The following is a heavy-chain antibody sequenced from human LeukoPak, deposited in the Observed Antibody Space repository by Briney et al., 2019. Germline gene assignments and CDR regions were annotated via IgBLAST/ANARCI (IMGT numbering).Heavy chain of an antibody. D-gene: IGHD2-15*01. CDR2: IYYSGST. CDR3: ARVCPYCSGGGCYSLDY. J-gene: IGHJ4*02. Sequence: SETLSLTCTVSGGSISSYYWSWIRQPPGKGLEWIGYIYYSGSTNYNPSLQSRVTISVDTSKNQFSLKLSSVTAADTAEFYCARVCPYCSGGGCYSLDYWGQGTLVTVSS. CDR1: GGSISSYY. V-gene: IGHV4-59*01.